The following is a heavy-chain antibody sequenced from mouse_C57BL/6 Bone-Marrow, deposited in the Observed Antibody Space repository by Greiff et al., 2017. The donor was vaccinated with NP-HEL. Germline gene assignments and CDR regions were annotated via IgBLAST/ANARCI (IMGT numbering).Heavy chain of an antibody. J-gene: IGHJ3*01. CDR3: ARGKIYYGPWFAY. V-gene: IGHV1-76*01. D-gene: IGHD2-1*01. Sequence: QVQLQQSGAELVRPGASVKLSCKASGYTFTDYYINWVKQRPGQGLEWIARIYPGSGNTYYNEKFKGKATLTAEKSSSTAYMQLSSLTSEDAAVYFCARGKIYYGPWFAYWGQGTLVTVSA. CDR1: GYTFTDYY. CDR2: IYPGSGNT.